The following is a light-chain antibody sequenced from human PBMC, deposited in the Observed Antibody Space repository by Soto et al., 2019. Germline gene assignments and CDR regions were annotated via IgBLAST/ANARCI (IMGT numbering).Light chain of an antibody. Sequence: IVLTHSPATLSVSPGERATLSCRASQSVSSLLAWYQQKPRQAPRLLIYDTSTRATGIPARFSGSGSGTDFTLTISSLQSEDFAIYYCQQYNIWPYTFGQGTK. J-gene: IGKJ2*01. CDR1: QSVSSL. CDR3: QQYNIWPYT. CDR2: DTS. V-gene: IGKV3-15*01.